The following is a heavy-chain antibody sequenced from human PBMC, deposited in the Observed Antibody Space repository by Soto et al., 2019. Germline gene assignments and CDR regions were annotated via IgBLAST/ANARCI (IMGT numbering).Heavy chain of an antibody. Sequence: QVQLVQSGAEVKKPGASVKVSCKASGYTFTGYDIKWVRQATGQGLEWMGWMNPNSGNTGYAQKFQGRVTMTRNTSVSTAYMELSSLRSEDTAVYYCARALWRWGYYYYGMDVWGQGTTVTVSS. CDR3: ARALWRWGYYYYGMDV. CDR1: GYTFTGYD. D-gene: IGHD3-3*01. V-gene: IGHV1-8*01. CDR2: MNPNSGNT. J-gene: IGHJ6*02.